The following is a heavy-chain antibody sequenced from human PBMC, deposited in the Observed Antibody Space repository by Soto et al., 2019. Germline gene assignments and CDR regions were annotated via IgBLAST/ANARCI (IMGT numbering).Heavy chain of an antibody. Sequence: PSGTLSLTCTVSGVSVSSGSFYWAWIRQPPGKGLEWIGFGSYSGTTNYKPSLKSRVTISVDTSRSQISLKVSSLTAADTAAYYCARGATVTQYDYWGQGTLVTVSS. V-gene: IGHV4-61*01. D-gene: IGHD4-17*01. CDR3: ARGATVTQYDY. J-gene: IGHJ4*02. CDR1: GVSVSSGSFY. CDR2: GSYSGTT.